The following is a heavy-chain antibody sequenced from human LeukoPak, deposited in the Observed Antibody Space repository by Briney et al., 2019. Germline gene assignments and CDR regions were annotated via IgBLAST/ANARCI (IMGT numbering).Heavy chain of an antibody. CDR3: ARGSYSGYDWYPVDV. CDR1: GGSISSYY. CDR2: IYYSGST. D-gene: IGHD5-12*01. J-gene: IGHJ6*04. Sequence: SETLSLTCTVSGGSISSYYWSWIRQPPGKGLEWIGYIYYSGSTNYNPSLKSRVTISVDTSKNQFSLKLSSVTAADTAVYYCARGSYSGYDWYPVDVWGKGTTVTGSS. V-gene: IGHV4-59*01.